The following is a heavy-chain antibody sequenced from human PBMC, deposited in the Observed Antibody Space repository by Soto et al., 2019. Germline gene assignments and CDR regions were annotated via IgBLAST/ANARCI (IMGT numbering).Heavy chain of an antibody. D-gene: IGHD6-6*01. CDR2: IIPILGIA. J-gene: IGHJ4*02. V-gene: IGHV1-69*02. Sequence: GASVKVSCKASGGTFSSYTISWVRQAPGQGLEWMGRIIPILGIANYAQKFQGRVTITADKSTSTAYMELSSLRSEDTAVYYCARGTRGIAARLDFDYWGQGTLVTVSS. CDR3: ARGTRGIAARLDFDY. CDR1: GGTFSSYT.